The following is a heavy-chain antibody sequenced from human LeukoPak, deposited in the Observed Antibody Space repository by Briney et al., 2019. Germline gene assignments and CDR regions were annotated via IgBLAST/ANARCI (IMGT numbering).Heavy chain of an antibody. V-gene: IGHV3-7*01. CDR2: IKQDGSEK. CDR1: GFTFSSYW. D-gene: IGHD3-10*01. J-gene: IGHJ6*03. Sequence: GGSLRLSCAASGFTFSSYWMSWVRQAPGKGLEWVANIKQDGSEKYYVDSVKGRFTISRDNAKNSLYLQMNSLRAEDTAVYYCAREKRLLWFGEGEFLPGRYYYMDVWGKGTTVTVSS. CDR3: AREKRLLWFGEGEFLPGRYYYMDV.